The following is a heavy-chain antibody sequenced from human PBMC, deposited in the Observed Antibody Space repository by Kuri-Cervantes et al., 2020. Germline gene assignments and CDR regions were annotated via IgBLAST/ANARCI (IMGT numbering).Heavy chain of an antibody. CDR3: ARGEGSSWDLRFYYYYYMDV. J-gene: IGHJ6*03. CDR2: INQGGSEK. Sequence: GESLKISCAASGFTFSNYWMSWVRQAPGKGLEWVANINQGGSEKYYVDSVKGRFTISRDNAKNSLYLQMHSLTAEDTAVYYCARGEGSSWDLRFYYYYYMDVWGKGTTVTVSS. CDR1: GFTFSNYW. D-gene: IGHD6-13*01. V-gene: IGHV3-7*01.